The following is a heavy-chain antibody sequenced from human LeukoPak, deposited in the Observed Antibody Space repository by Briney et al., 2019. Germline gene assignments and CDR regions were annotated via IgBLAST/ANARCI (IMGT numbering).Heavy chain of an antibody. CDR2: IGTAGDT. CDR3: ARGHYYGSGIEYYFDY. V-gene: IGHV3-13*01. Sequence: GGSLRLSCAASGFTFSSYDMHWVRQATGKGLEWVSAIGTAGDTYYPGSVKGRFTISRENAKNSLYPQMNSLRAGDTAVNYCARGHYYGSGIEYYFDYWGQGTLVTVSS. J-gene: IGHJ4*02. D-gene: IGHD3-10*01. CDR1: GFTFSSYD.